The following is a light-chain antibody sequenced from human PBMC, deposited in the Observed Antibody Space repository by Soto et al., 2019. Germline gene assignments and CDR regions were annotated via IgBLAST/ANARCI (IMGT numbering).Light chain of an antibody. V-gene: IGLV2-8*01. CDR2: EVS. Sequence: ALTQPPSASGSPGQSVTISCTGTSSDVGKYDYVSWFQHHPGKAPKLITYEVSKRPSGVPDRFSGSKSGSTASLTVSGLQAEDEADYYCCSYVGGYSYVFGIGTKVTVL. CDR3: CSYVGGYSYV. J-gene: IGLJ1*01. CDR1: SSDVGKYDY.